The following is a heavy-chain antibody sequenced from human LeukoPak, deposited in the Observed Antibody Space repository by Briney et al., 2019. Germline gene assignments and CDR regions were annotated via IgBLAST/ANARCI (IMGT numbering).Heavy chain of an antibody. CDR1: GGSISSGGDS. Sequence: LSVTCSVPGGSISSGGDSWSWVRQPAGEGLEWLGFIKHGVGTSYYPSLHGRLSMSVDRSKNQFSLSLKSVTAADTAVYYCARAGPGYSDGYEHPEGLDAFDIWGRGTMVTVSS. CDR3: ARAGPGYSDGYEHPEGLDAFDI. J-gene: IGHJ3*02. V-gene: IGHV4-30-2*01. CDR2: IKHGVGT. D-gene: IGHD5-18*01.